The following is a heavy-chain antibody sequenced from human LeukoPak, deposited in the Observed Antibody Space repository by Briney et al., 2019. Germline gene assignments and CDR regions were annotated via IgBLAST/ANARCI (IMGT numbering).Heavy chain of an antibody. Sequence: GGSLRLSCTASGFTFSTYGMSWVRQAPGKGLEWVSFISGSSRYIYYADSVKGRFTISRDNAKNSMYLQMNSLRAEDTGVYYCARDLSLGNPGGFDYWGQGALVTVSS. J-gene: IGHJ4*02. D-gene: IGHD3-16*01. CDR1: GFTFSTYG. CDR2: ISGSSRYI. V-gene: IGHV3-21*01. CDR3: ARDLSLGNPGGFDY.